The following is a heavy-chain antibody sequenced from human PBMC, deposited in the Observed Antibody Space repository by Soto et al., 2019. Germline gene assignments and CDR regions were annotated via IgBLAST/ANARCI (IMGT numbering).Heavy chain of an antibody. CDR1: GYSFTSYW. CDR3: ARQSRSYSYFEW. V-gene: IGHV5-51*01. D-gene: IGHD3-10*01. CDR2: IYPRDSDT. J-gene: IGHJ4*02. Sequence: GESLKISCKGSGYSFTSYWMGWVRQMPGKDLEWMGIIYPRDSDTRYSPSFQGQVTISADKSISTAYLQWSSLKASDSAMYYCARQSRSYSYFEWWGQGTQVTVSS.